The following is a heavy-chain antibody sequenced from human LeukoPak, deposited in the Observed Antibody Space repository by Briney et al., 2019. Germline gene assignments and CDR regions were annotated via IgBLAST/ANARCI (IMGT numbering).Heavy chain of an antibody. D-gene: IGHD1-26*01. CDR2: ISGSGGST. CDR3: ALPELLLGDS. CDR1: GFTFSSYA. J-gene: IGHJ4*02. Sequence: GGSLRLSCAASGFTFSSYAMSWVRQAPGKGLEWVSAISGSGGSTYYADSVEGRFTISRDNSKNTLYLQMNSLRAEDTAVYYCALPELLLGDSWGQGTLVTVSS. V-gene: IGHV3-23*01.